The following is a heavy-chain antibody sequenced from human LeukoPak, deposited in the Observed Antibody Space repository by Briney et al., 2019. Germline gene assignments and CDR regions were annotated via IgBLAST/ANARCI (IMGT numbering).Heavy chain of an antibody. CDR2: MNPNSGNT. CDR1: GFPFTSYD. CDR3: ARGDWAPEY. V-gene: IGHV1-8*02. Sequence: GDSVKVSCKASGFPFTSYDLNWVRQATGQGLEWMGWMNPNSGNTGYAQKFQGRVTMTRNTSISTAYMELSSLRSEDTAVYYCARGDWAPEYWGQGTLVTVSS. D-gene: IGHD3-9*01. J-gene: IGHJ4*02.